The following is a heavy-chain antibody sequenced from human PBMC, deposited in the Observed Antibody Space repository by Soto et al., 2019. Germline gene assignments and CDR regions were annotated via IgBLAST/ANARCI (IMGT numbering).Heavy chain of an antibody. CDR3: ARERSYYGSGSWFDP. V-gene: IGHV4-30-2*01. CDR1: GGSISSGGYS. CDR2: IYHSGST. J-gene: IGHJ5*02. D-gene: IGHD3-10*01. Sequence: QLQLQESGSGLVKPSQTLSLTCAVSGGSISSGGYSWSWIRQPPGKGLEWIGYIYHSGSTYYNPSPMSRVTISVDRSKNQFSLKLSSVTAADTAVYYCARERSYYGSGSWFDPWGQGTLVTVSS.